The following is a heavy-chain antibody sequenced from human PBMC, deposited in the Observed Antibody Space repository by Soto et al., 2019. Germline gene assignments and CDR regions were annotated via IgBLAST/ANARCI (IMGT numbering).Heavy chain of an antibody. CDR3: AKDDGTYSSSPGTVDY. CDR2: ISGSGGST. Sequence: EVQLLESGGGLVQPGGSLRLSCAASGFTFSSYAMSWVRQAPGKGLEWVSAISGSGGSTYYADSVKGRFTISRDNSKNTLYLKMNSLRAEDTAVYYCAKDDGTYSSSPGTVDYWGQGTLVTVSS. J-gene: IGHJ4*02. V-gene: IGHV3-23*01. CDR1: GFTFSSYA. D-gene: IGHD6-13*01.